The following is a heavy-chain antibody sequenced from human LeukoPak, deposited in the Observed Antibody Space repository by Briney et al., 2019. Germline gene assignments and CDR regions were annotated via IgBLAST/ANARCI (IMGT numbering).Heavy chain of an antibody. D-gene: IGHD3-16*01. CDR2: ISSSSSYI. Sequence: GGSLRLSCAASGFTFSSYSMNWVRQAPGKGLEWVSSISSSSSYIYYADSVKGRFTISRDNAKNSLYLQMNSLRAEDTAVYYCASEIMITFGGAFDIWGQGTMVTVSS. CDR3: ASEIMITFGGAFDI. V-gene: IGHV3-21*01. J-gene: IGHJ3*02. CDR1: GFTFSSYS.